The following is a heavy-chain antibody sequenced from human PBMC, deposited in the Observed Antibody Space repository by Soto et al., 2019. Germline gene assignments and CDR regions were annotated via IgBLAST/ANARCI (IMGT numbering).Heavy chain of an antibody. D-gene: IGHD3-3*01. CDR1: GYTFTDYY. CDR2: ISAYDGKT. Sequence: GASVKVSCKTSGYTFTDYYMHWVRHAPGQGLELMGWISAYDGKTTYAEKFQGRVTLTTDTSTSTAYMELRSLRSDDTAIYYCARDPHEFWTSYWFDPWGQGTPVTVSS. J-gene: IGHJ5*02. CDR3: ARDPHEFWTSYWFDP. V-gene: IGHV1-18*04.